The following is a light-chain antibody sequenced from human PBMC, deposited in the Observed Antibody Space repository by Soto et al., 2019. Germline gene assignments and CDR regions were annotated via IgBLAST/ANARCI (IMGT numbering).Light chain of an antibody. V-gene: IGKV3-20*01. CDR2: SAS. Sequence: DIVVTQSPGALSLSPGDRATLSCRASQSVSSSYLAWYQQKPGQPPRLLIYSASSRATGIPDRFSGSGSGTDFTLTISSLEPEDFAVYYCQQFSSSSYTFGQGTKLEIK. J-gene: IGKJ2*01. CDR3: QQFSSSSYT. CDR1: QSVSSSY.